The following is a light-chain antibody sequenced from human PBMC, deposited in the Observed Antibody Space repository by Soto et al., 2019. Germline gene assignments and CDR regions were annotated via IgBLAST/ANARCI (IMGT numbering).Light chain of an antibody. J-gene: IGLJ1*01. Sequence: QSVLTQPASVSGSPGQSITIAFTGTSSDVGAYKYVSWYQQHPGKAPKVMIYEVSNRPSGVSNRFSGSKSGNTASLTISGLQAEDEADYFCSSYSSSSTLFVFGTGTRSPS. CDR2: EVS. V-gene: IGLV2-14*01. CDR1: SSDVGAYKY. CDR3: SSYSSSSTLFV.